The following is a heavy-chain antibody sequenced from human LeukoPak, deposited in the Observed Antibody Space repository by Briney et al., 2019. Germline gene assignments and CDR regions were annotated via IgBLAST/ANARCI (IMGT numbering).Heavy chain of an antibody. CDR2: IYSGGST. D-gene: IGHD3-22*01. CDR1: GFTVSSNY. J-gene: IGHJ4*02. Sequence: GGSLRLSRAASGFTVSSNYMSWVRQAPGKGLEWVSVIYSGGSTYYADSVKGRFTISRDNSKNTLYLQMNSLRAEDTAVYYCARDPYYYDSSGEDYWGQGTLVTVSS. CDR3: ARDPYYYDSSGEDY. V-gene: IGHV3-66*01.